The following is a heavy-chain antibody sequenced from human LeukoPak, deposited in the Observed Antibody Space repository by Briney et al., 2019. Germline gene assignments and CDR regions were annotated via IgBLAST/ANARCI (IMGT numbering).Heavy chain of an antibody. J-gene: IGHJ4*02. CDR1: GYTFTGYY. V-gene: IGHV1-2*02. D-gene: IGHD3-9*01. Sequence: ASVKVSCKASGYTFTGYYMHWVRQAPGQGLEWMGWINPNSGGTNYAQKFQGRVTMTRDTSISTAYMELSRLRSEDTAVYYRARLRDDILTGYFDYWGQGTLVTVSS. CDR3: ARLRDDILTGYFDY. CDR2: INPNSGGT.